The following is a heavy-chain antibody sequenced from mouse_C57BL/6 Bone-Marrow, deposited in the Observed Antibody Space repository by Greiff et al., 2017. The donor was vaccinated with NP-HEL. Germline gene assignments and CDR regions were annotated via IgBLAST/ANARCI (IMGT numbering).Heavy chain of an antibody. Sequence: VQLQQSGAELVRPGTSVKMSCKASGYTFTNYWIGWAKQRPGHGLEWIGDIYPGGGYTNYNEKFKSKATLTVDKSSSTAYMQLSSLTSEDSAVYYLARAPFYYYGDPYYFDYWGQGTTLTVSS. CDR3: ARAPFYYYGDPYYFDY. V-gene: IGHV1-63*01. J-gene: IGHJ2*01. CDR1: GYTFTNYW. D-gene: IGHD1-1*01. CDR2: IYPGGGYT.